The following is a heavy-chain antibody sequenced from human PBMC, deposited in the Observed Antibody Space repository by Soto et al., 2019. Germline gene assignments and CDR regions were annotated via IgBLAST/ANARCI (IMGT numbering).Heavy chain of an antibody. CDR1: GGSISSGGYY. J-gene: IGHJ4*02. D-gene: IGHD3-9*01. CDR2: IYYSGST. CDR3: ARVGVQYYDILTGYYSDY. Sequence: QVRLQESGPGLVKPSQTLSLTCTVSGGSISSGGYYWSWIRQHPGKGLEWIGYIYYSGSTYYNPSLKSRVTISVDTSKNQFSLKLSSVTAADTAVYYCARVGVQYYDILTGYYSDYWGQGTLVTVSS. V-gene: IGHV4-31*03.